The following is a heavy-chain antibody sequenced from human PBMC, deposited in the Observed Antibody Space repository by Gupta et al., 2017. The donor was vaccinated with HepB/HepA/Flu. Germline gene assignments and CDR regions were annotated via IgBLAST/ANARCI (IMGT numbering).Heavy chain of an antibody. J-gene: IGHJ4*02. CDR1: GFSLSTSGVG. Sequence: QITLKESGPTLVKPSQTLTLTCTFSGFSLSTSGVGVGWIRQPPGKALECLALIYWDDDKRYSPSLKSRLTITKDTSKTQVVIIMTNMEPVDTATYYRAHRNTVTDFDYGGQGTLVIVSS. CDR3: AHRNTVTDFDY. V-gene: IGHV2-5*02. D-gene: IGHD4-17*01. CDR2: IYWDDDK.